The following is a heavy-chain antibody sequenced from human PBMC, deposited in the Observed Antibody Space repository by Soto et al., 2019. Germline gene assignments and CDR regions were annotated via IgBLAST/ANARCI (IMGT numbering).Heavy chain of an antibody. CDR1: GFTFSSYS. V-gene: IGHV3-48*04. Sequence: PGGSLRLSCAASGFTFSSYSMNWVRQAPGKGLEWVSYISSSSSTIYYADSVRGRFTISRDNAKNSLYLQMNSLRAEDTAVYYCARARPVYYDSSSDYYPFDYWGQGTLVTVSS. J-gene: IGHJ4*02. CDR2: ISSSSSTI. D-gene: IGHD3-22*01. CDR3: ARARPVYYDSSSDYYPFDY.